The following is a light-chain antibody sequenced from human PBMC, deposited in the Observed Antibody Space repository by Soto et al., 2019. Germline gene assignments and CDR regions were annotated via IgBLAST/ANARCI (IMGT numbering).Light chain of an antibody. V-gene: IGKV3D-20*01. CDR3: QQYGSSPIT. CDR2: DAS. J-gene: IGKJ5*01. CDR1: QSVISSY. Sequence: EIILTQSPATLSLSPGDRATLSCGASQSVISSYVAWYQHRPGLAPRLLIHDASSRATGIPDRFSGTKSGTDFTLTLRRLEPEDAAVYYCQQYGSSPITFGQGTRLEIK.